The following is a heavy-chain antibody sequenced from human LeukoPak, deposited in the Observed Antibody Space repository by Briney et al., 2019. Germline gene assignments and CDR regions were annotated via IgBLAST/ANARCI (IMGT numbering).Heavy chain of an antibody. CDR2: INPRSGST. CDR3: AREGNYDKHFDH. J-gene: IGHJ4*02. V-gene: IGHV1-46*01. Sequence: ASVKVSCKASGYTFINYFIHWVRQAPGQGLEWTGVINPRSGSTTYAQMFQGRVTMTRDTSTSTVYVDLGSLRSEDTAIYYCAREGNYDKHFDHWGQGALVTVSS. CDR1: GYTFINYF. D-gene: IGHD3-3*01.